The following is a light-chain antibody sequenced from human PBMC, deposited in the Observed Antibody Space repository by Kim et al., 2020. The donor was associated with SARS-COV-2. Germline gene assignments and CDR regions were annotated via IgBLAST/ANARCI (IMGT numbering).Light chain of an antibody. Sequence: SYELTQPPSVSVSPGQTASITCSGYKLGYKSASWYQQRPGQSPVLVIFQDSKRSSGIPERFSGSNSGNTATLTISGTQAMDEADYYCQAWDSSAVVFGGGTQLTVL. J-gene: IGLJ2*01. CDR1: KLGYKS. V-gene: IGLV3-1*01. CDR2: QDS. CDR3: QAWDSSAVV.